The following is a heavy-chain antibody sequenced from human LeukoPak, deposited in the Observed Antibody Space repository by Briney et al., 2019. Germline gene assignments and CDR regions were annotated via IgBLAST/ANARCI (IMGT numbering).Heavy chain of an antibody. CDR1: AFTFSTYA. J-gene: IGHJ4*02. D-gene: IGHD5-12*01. CDR3: TRDLGWLHYAD. V-gene: IGHV3-23*01. CDR2: VSESGGSA. Sequence: GGSLRLSCVASAFTFSTYAMGWVRQVPGKGLEWVSSVSESGGSAYYADSVKGRFTVSRDNSKNTLYLQMDSLRADDTAVYYCTRDLGWLHYADWGQGTLVTVSS.